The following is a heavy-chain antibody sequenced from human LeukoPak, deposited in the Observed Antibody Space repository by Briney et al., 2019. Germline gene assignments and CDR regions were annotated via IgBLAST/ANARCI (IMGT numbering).Heavy chain of an antibody. Sequence: ASVKVSCKASLYTFTSYYMHWVRQAPGQGVEWMGIINPSGGSTSYAQKFQGRVTMTRDTSPSTVYMELSSLRSEDTAVYYCASNRRSSGYYFGYWGQGTLVTVSS. CDR2: INPSGGST. J-gene: IGHJ4*02. D-gene: IGHD3-22*01. CDR3: ASNRRSSGYYFGY. CDR1: LYTFTSYY. V-gene: IGHV1-46*01.